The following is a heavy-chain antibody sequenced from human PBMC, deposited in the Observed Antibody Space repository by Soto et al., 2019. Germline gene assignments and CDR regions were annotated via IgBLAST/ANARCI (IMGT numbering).Heavy chain of an antibody. CDR1: GGSISSSSYF. CDR3: ARHNRLRGQTGTWNYFDY. V-gene: IGHV4-39*01. CDR2: IHYSGSA. D-gene: IGHD3-9*01. Sequence: QLQLQESGPGLVKPSETLSLTCSVSGGSISSSSYFWGWIRQPPGQGLEWIANIHYSGSAYYIPSLKSRVTISVDTSKNQFSLKLNSLTAADTAVYYCARHNRLRGQTGTWNYFDYWGQGTLVTVSS. J-gene: IGHJ4*02.